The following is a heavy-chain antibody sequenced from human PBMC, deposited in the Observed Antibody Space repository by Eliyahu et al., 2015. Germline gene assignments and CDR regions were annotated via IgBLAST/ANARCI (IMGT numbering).Heavy chain of an antibody. CDR2: INPDTGDT. V-gene: IGHV1-2*02. CDR3: ARDLVGYSSNFDS. D-gene: IGHD6-13*01. CDR1: GXXFTDNF. J-gene: IGHJ5*01. Sequence: QVQLVQSGSEVKKPGASVXVSCEAYGXXFTDNFXHWVRQAPGQGLEWMGWINPDTGDTAYAQKFQGRVTMTRDRSVTTAYMDLSRLKLDDTAVYYCARDLVGYSSNFDSWGQGTLVTVSS.